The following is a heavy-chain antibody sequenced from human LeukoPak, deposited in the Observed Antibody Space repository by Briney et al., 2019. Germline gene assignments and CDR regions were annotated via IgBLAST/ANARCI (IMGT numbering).Heavy chain of an antibody. V-gene: IGHV3-23*01. J-gene: IGHJ4*02. CDR3: ARGASGYHNT. CDR2: ISGSGGST. CDR1: GFTFSSYA. Sequence: GGSLRLSCAASGFTFSSYAMSSVRQAPGKGLEWVSAISGSGGSTYYADSVKGRFTISRDNSKNTLYLQMSRLRAQDTLLYYCARGASGYHNTGGQGTLVTVSS. D-gene: IGHD5-12*01.